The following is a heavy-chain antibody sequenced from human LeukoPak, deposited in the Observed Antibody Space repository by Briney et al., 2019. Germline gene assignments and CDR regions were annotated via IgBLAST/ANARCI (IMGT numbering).Heavy chain of an antibody. Sequence: PSETLSLTCTVSGGSISSSSYYWGWIRQPPGKGLEWIGSIYYSGSTYYNPSLKSRVTISVDTSKNQFSLKLSSVTAADTAVYYCASRGYSYGLNDYWGQGTLVTVSS. J-gene: IGHJ4*02. CDR3: ASRGYSYGLNDY. D-gene: IGHD5-18*01. V-gene: IGHV4-39*07. CDR2: IYYSGST. CDR1: GGSISSSSYY.